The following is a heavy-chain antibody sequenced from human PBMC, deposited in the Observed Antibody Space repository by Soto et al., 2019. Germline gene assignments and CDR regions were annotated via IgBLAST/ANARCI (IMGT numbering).Heavy chain of an antibody. J-gene: IGHJ4*01. V-gene: IGHV1-8*01. D-gene: IGHD6-6*01. Sequence: GASVKVSCKASGYTFTTYDINWVRQTPGQGLEWMGWVSPHSGSTGFAQKFQGRLTMTTNTTITTAYMDLISLRSDDSAVYFCARGGYSSSWEFDFWG. CDR1: GYTFTTYD. CDR3: ARGGYSSSWEFDF. CDR2: VSPHSGST.